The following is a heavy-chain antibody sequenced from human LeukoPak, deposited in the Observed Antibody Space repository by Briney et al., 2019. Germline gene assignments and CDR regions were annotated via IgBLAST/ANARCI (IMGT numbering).Heavy chain of an antibody. V-gene: IGHV4-61*02. Sequence: PSQTLSLTCTVSGGSISSGSYYWSWIRQPAGKGLEWIGRIYTSGSTNYNPSLKSRVTISVDTSKNQFSLKLSSVTAADTAVYYCARRSRPTWIQLWLWGDYFDYWGQGTLVTVSS. CDR2: IYTSGST. J-gene: IGHJ4*02. CDR3: ARRSRPTWIQLWLWGDYFDY. CDR1: GGSISSGSYY. D-gene: IGHD5-18*01.